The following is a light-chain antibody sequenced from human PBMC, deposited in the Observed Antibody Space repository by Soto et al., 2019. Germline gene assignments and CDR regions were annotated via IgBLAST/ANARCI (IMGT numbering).Light chain of an antibody. CDR1: QSVSDK. V-gene: IGKV3-15*01. CDR3: HQYNTWPRT. CDR2: DTS. J-gene: IGKJ1*01. Sequence: EIVMTQSPATLSLSPGERATLSCWASQSVSDKLAWYQHRPGQAPRLLIYDTSTRAAGVPARFIGSGSGTHFTLTISSLQSEDIGVYYCHQYNTWPRTFGQGTKVDIK.